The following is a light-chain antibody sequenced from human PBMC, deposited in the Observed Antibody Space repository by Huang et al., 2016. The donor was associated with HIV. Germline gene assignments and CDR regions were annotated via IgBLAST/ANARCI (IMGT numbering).Light chain of an antibody. V-gene: IGKV3-15*01. Sequence: EVVMTQSPAILSVSPGERATLSCRASQSVTSNLAWYQQKPGQAPRLLIYSASTRATGSPARFSGSGSGKEFTPTISSLQSEDFAVYYCQQYNNWPWWTFGQGTKVEIK. J-gene: IGKJ1*01. CDR2: SAS. CDR3: QQYNNWPWWT. CDR1: QSVTSN.